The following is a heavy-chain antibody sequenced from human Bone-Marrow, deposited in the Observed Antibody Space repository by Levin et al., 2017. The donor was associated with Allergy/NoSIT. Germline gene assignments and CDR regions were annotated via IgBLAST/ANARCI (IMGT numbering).Heavy chain of an antibody. CDR1: GFRFESSS. V-gene: IGHV3-7*01. D-gene: IGHD3-3*01. Sequence: GGSLRLSCAASGFRFESSSMNWVRQAPGKGLEWVASIKDDGGEIYYVDSVKGRFTISRDNAKNSLYLQMDSLRAGDTAVYYCARSFGVVQPCDHWGQGTLVTVSS. J-gene: IGHJ4*02. CDR3: ARSFGVVQPCDH. CDR2: IKDDGGEI.